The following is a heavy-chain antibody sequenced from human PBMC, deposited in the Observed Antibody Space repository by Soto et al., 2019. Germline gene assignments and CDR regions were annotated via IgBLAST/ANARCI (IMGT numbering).Heavy chain of an antibody. D-gene: IGHD6-19*01. CDR2: ISSSSSTI. V-gene: IGHV3-48*02. CDR3: ARGSGSGWLSGRKMFDY. Sequence: GGSLRLSCAASGFTFSSYSMNWVRQAPGKGLEWVSYISSSSSTIYYADSVKGRFTISRDNAKNSLYLQMNSLRDEDTAVYYCARGSGSGWLSGRKMFDYWGQGTLVTVSS. J-gene: IGHJ4*02. CDR1: GFTFSSYS.